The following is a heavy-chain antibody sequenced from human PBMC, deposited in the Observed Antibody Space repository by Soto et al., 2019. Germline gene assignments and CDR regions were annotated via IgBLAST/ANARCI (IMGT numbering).Heavy chain of an antibody. CDR3: AKWAGGFDY. J-gene: IGHJ4*02. CDR2: ISYDGSYK. Sequence: GGSLRLSCAASGFTFSSYGTHWVRQAPGKGLEWVAVISYDGSYKYYADSVKGRFTISRDNSKNTLYLQMNSLRAEDTAVYYCAKWAGGFDYWGQGTLVTVSS. V-gene: IGHV3-30*18. CDR1: GFTFSSYG.